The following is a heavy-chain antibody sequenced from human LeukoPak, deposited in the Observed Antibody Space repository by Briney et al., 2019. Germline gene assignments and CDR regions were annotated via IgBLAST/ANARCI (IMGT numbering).Heavy chain of an antibody. Sequence: GGSLRLSCAASGFTFSSYAMSWVRQAPGKGLEWVSAISGSGGSTYYADSVKGRLTVSRDNSKNTLYLQMNSLRADDTAIYYCAKDRGSGWSFDYWGQGTLVTVSS. D-gene: IGHD6-19*01. CDR3: AKDRGSGWSFDY. CDR2: ISGSGGST. J-gene: IGHJ4*02. V-gene: IGHV3-23*01. CDR1: GFTFSSYA.